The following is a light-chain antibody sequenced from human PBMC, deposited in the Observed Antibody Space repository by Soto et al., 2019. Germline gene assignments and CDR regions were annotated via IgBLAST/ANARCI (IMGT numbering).Light chain of an antibody. Sequence: QSALTQPASVSGSPGQSITISCTGTSSDIGAYNSVSWYQQHPGKDPKLMIYEVSNRPSGVSNRFSASKSGNTASLTISGLPAEDEADYYCSSRTTSNPYVFGTGTKLTVL. V-gene: IGLV2-14*01. CDR3: SSRTTSNPYV. CDR1: SSDIGAYNS. CDR2: EVS. J-gene: IGLJ1*01.